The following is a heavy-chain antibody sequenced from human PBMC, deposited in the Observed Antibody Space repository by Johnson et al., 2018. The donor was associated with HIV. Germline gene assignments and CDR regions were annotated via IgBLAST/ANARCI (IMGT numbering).Heavy chain of an antibody. Sequence: VQLVESGGGLVQPGGSLRLSCAASGFTFSSYDMHWVRKATGKGMEWVSAIGTAGDTYYPDSVKGRFNISRDNSKNTLHLQMNSLRAEDTAVYYCARPPPFMGNYGSGSWWAFDIWGQGTMVTASS. J-gene: IGHJ3*02. V-gene: IGHV3-13*01. CDR2: IGTAGDT. CDR3: ARPPPFMGNYGSGSWWAFDI. D-gene: IGHD3-10*01. CDR1: GFTFSSYD.